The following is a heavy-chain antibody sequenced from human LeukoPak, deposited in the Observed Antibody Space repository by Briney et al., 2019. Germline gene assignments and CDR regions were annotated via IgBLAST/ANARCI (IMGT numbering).Heavy chain of an antibody. Sequence: GGSLRLSCAASGFTVSSNYMSWVRQAPGKGLEWVSVIYSGGYTYYADSVKGRFTILRDNAKNSLYLQMNSLRAEDTAVYYCARDHLYYEISGPRFDNWGQGTRVTVSS. CDR2: IYSGGYT. CDR3: ARDHLYYEISGPRFDN. D-gene: IGHD3-16*01. J-gene: IGHJ4*02. V-gene: IGHV3-53*01. CDR1: GFTVSSNY.